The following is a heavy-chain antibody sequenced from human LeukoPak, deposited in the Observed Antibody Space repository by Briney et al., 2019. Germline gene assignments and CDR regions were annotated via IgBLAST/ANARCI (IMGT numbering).Heavy chain of an antibody. V-gene: IGHV3-53*04. Sequence: GGSLRLSCAASGFTVSSNYMSWVRQAPGKGLERVSVIYSGGSTYYADSVKGRFTISRHNSKNTLYLQMNSLRAEDTAVYYCARSLAAYYYYGMDVWGQGTTVTVSS. CDR1: GFTVSSNY. J-gene: IGHJ6*02. CDR2: IYSGGST. D-gene: IGHD3-16*01. CDR3: ARSLAAYYYYGMDV.